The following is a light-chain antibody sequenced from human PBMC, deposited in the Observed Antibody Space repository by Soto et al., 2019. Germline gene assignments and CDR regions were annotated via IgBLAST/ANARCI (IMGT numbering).Light chain of an antibody. J-gene: IGLJ1*01. CDR1: SSDVGDYEH. Sequence: QSVLTQPPSVSGSPGQSVTISCTVTSSDVGDYEHVSWYQQAPGTAPKLMIYEVNKRPSGVPDRFSGSKSGNTASLTVSGLQAEDEADYYCSSYAGSSNVFGTGTKLTVL. V-gene: IGLV2-8*01. CDR3: SSYAGSSNV. CDR2: EVN.